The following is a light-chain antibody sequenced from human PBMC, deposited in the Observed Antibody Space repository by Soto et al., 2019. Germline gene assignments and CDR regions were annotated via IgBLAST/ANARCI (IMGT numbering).Light chain of an antibody. CDR1: QSVSSSY. Sequence: EIVLTQSPGTLSLSPGERATLFCRASQSVSSSYLAWYQQKPGQAPRLLIYYASTRATGIPDRFSGSGSGKDFTLTISRLEPEDFAVYYCQHHRTSPPSWTFGQGTKVEIK. V-gene: IGKV3-20*01. CDR2: YAS. CDR3: QHHRTSPPSWT. J-gene: IGKJ1*01.